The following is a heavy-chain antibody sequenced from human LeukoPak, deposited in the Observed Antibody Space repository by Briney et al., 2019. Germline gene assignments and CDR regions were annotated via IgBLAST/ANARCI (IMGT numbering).Heavy chain of an antibody. V-gene: IGHV3-48*03. D-gene: IGHD1-26*01. Sequence: GFTFSSYDXXWVRQAPGKGLEWXXYISSSGSTIYYADSVKGGLTISRDNAKNSLYLQMSSLRAEDTAVYYCARVSSGSYYILDYWGQGTLVTVSS. CDR3: ARVSSGSYYILDY. J-gene: IGHJ4*02. CDR2: ISSSGSTI. CDR1: GFTFSSYD.